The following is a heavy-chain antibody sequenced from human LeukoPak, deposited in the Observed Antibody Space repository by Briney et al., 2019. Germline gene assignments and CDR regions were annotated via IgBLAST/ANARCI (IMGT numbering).Heavy chain of an antibody. CDR2: IYYSGST. CDR3: ARERYDWYQLERAFDY. Sequence: SETLSLTCTVSGGSISSYYWSWIRQPPGKGLEWVGYIYYSGSTNYNPSLKSRVTISVETSKNQFSLKLSSVTAADTAVYYCARERYDWYQLERAFDYWGQGTLVTVSS. CDR1: GGSISSYY. J-gene: IGHJ4*02. D-gene: IGHD2-2*01. V-gene: IGHV4-59*01.